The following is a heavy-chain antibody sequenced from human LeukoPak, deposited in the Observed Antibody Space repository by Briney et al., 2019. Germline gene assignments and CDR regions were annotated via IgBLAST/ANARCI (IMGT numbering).Heavy chain of an antibody. CDR2: ISGNGGRT. D-gene: IGHD3-16*01. Sequence: GGSLRLSCAASGFTFNNYAMSWVRQAPGKGLEWVAAISGNGGRTYYRDSVKGRFTISRDNPKNTLYLLMNSLSAEDTALYYCAKEKTIGGYFDYGAREPLAPVSS. V-gene: IGHV3-23*01. J-gene: IGHJ4*02. CDR3: AKEKTIGGYFDY. CDR1: GFTFNNYA.